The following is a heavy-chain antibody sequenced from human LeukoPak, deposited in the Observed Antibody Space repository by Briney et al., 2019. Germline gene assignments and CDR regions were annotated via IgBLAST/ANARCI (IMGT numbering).Heavy chain of an antibody. Sequence: GGSLRLSCAASEFTFSDYYMSWIRQVPGKGLEWVSYISGSSSTMYYANSVKGRFTISRDNAKNLLYLHMNSLRAEDTAVYYCAREGGNWGEGYDYWGQGTLVTVSS. CDR1: EFTFSDYY. J-gene: IGHJ4*02. V-gene: IGHV3-11*01. CDR3: AREGGNWGEGYDY. D-gene: IGHD7-27*01. CDR2: ISGSSSTM.